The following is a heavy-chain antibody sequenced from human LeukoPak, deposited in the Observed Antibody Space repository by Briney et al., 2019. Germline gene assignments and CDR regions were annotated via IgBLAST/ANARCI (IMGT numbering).Heavy chain of an antibody. D-gene: IGHD3-10*01. J-gene: IGHJ4*02. CDR3: ARVAPFGELWPYYFDY. CDR1: GFTFDDYA. V-gene: IGHV3-9*01. Sequence: PGGSLRLSCAASGFTFDDYAMHWVRQAPGKGLGWVSGISWNSGSIGYADSVKGRFTISRDNAKNSLYLQMNSLRAEDTAVYYCARVAPFGELWPYYFDYWGQGTLVTVSS. CDR2: ISWNSGSI.